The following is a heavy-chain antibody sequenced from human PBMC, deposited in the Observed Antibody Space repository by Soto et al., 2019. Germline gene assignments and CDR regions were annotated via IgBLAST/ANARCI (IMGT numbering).Heavy chain of an antibody. V-gene: IGHV5-10-1*01. J-gene: IGHJ6*02. CDR1: GYTFTDYW. CDR3: ARRRCSTSDCPRNYYALDP. CDR2: IDPIDSYT. Sequence: PGESLKISCKGLGYTFTDYWINWVRQMPGKGLEWMGWIDPIDSYTTYSPSFQGRVSLSIDKSIGTAYLQLNGLSASDTAVYYCARRRCSTSDCPRNYYALDPWGQGTTVTVSS. D-gene: IGHD2-21*02.